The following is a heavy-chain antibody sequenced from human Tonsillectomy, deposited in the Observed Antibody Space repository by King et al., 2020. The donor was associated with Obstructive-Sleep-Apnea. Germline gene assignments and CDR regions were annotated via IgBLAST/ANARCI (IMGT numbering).Heavy chain of an antibody. Sequence: VQLVESGGGAVQPGRSLRLSCAASGMTFRTYAMHWVRQAPGKGLEWVAFTSNDGSKKYDADSGKGRFTISRDNSKNMMYLQMNSLRAEDTDVYYCAGESTVVRGITIRSIGMDGWGQGTTVTVSS. J-gene: IGHJ6*02. CDR3: AGESTVVRGITIRSIGMDG. CDR1: GMTFRTYA. D-gene: IGHD3-10*01. CDR2: TSNDGSKK. V-gene: IGHV3-30-3*01.